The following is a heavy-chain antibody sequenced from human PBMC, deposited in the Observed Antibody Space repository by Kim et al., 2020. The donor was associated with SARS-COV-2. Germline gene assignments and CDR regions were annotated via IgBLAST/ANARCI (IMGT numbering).Heavy chain of an antibody. CDR3: AKSAISMVRGLMYGMDV. J-gene: IGHJ6*02. CDR1: GFTFSYYG. D-gene: IGHD3-10*01. Sequence: GGSLRLSCAASGFTFSYYGMHWVRQAPGKGLEWVAVIWYDGSNKYYADSVKGRFTISRDNSKNTLYLQMNSLRAEDTTVYYCAKSAISMVRGLMYGMDVWGQGTTVTVSS. V-gene: IGHV3-33*06. CDR2: IWYDGSNK.